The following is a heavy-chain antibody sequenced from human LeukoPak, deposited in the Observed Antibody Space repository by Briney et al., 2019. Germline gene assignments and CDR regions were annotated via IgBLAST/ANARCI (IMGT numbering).Heavy chain of an antibody. CDR2: IYYSGST. D-gene: IGHD3-22*01. Sequence: SETLSLTCTVSGGSISSYYWSWIRQPPGKGLEWSGYIYYSGSTNYNPSLKSRVTISVDTSKNQFSLKLSSATAADTAVYYCAKSTYYYDTFVNAFDLWGQGTVVTVSS. V-gene: IGHV4-59*08. J-gene: IGHJ3*01. CDR3: AKSTYYYDTFVNAFDL. CDR1: GGSISSYY.